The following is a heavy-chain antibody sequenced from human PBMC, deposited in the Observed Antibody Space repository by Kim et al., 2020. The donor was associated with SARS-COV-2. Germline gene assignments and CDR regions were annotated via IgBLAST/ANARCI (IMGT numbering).Heavy chain of an antibody. D-gene: IGHD2-2*01. V-gene: IGHV1-18*01. Sequence: ASVKVSCKASGYTFTSYGISWVRQAPGQGLEWMGWISAYNGNTNYAQKLQGRVTMTTDTSTSTAYMELRSLRSDDTAVYYCARACSSTSCYGGGQGNWFDPWGQGTLVTVSS. CDR1: GYTFTSYG. CDR2: ISAYNGNT. J-gene: IGHJ5*02. CDR3: ARACSSTSCYGGGQGNWFDP.